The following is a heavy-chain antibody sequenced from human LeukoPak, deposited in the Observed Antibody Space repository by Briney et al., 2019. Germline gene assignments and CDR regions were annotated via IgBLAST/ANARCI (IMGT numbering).Heavy chain of an antibody. V-gene: IGHV3-15*04. Sequence: GGSHRLSCAVSGFSLSDAWMSWVRQTPGKGLEWVGRIESKADAGTTDYAALVKARFTISRDDSTNTLYLQMNSLKTEDTAVYYCTTDIHGLAIFDYWGQGTLVTVSS. D-gene: IGHD6-13*01. J-gene: IGHJ4*02. CDR1: GFSLSDAW. CDR2: IESKADAGTT. CDR3: TTDIHGLAIFDY.